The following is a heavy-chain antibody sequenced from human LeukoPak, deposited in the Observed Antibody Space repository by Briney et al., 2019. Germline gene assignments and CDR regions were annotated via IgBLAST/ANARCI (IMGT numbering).Heavy chain of an antibody. V-gene: IGHV2-70*11. J-gene: IGHJ4*02. Sequence: SGPTLVNPTQTLTLTCTFSGFSLRTSGMCVSWIRQPPGKALEWLARVDWADDKYYSTSLKTRLTISRDTSKNQVVLTMTNMDPVDTATYYCARSLSVVTVGFDYWGQGTLVTVSS. CDR2: VDWADDK. CDR3: ARSLSVVTVGFDY. CDR1: GFSLRTSGMC. D-gene: IGHD2-21*02.